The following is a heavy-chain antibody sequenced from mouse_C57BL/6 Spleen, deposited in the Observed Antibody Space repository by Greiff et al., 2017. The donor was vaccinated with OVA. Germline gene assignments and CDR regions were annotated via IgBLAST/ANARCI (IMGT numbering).Heavy chain of an antibody. D-gene: IGHD1-1*01. V-gene: IGHV1-81*01. CDR3: ARGGYYGSSHWYFDV. J-gene: IGHJ1*03. Sequence: VKLVESGAELARPGASVKLSCKASGYTFTSYGISWVKQRTGQGLEWIGEIYPRSGNTYYNEKFKGKATLTADKSSSTAYMELRSLTSEDSAVYFGARGGYYGSSHWYFDVWGTGTTVTVSS. CDR2: IYPRSGNT. CDR1: GYTFTSYG.